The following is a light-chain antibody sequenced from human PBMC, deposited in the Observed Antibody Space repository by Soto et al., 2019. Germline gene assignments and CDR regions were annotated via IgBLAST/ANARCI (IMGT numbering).Light chain of an antibody. J-gene: IGLJ1*01. V-gene: IGLV1-40*01. CDR3: SSFAGSNNFPYV. CDR2: GNR. Sequence: QSVLTQPPSVSGAPGQRVTISCTGNNSNLGAGYDVHWYQQLPGAAPKLVIFGNRNRPSGVPERFSGSKSGTSASLTVSGLQAEDEADYYCSSFAGSNNFPYVFGTGTKLTVL. CDR1: NSNLGAGYD.